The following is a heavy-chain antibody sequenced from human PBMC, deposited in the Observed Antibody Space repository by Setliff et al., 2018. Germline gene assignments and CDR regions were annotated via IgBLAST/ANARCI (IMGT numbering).Heavy chain of an antibody. CDR3: ARAKDGYDFDYFDY. V-gene: IGHV4-31*03. CDR2: IHHTGTT. CDR1: DGSIRSGDY. D-gene: IGHD5-12*01. J-gene: IGHJ4*02. Sequence: SETLSLTCTVSDGSIRSGDYWGWIRQHPGKGLEWIGYIHHTGTTFYNPSLRSRVTISVDTSKNQFALKLTSLTAADTAVYYCARAKDGYDFDYFDYWGQGTPVTVSS.